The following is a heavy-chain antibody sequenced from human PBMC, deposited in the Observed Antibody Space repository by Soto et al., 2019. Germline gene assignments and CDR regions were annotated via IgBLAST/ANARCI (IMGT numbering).Heavy chain of an antibody. CDR1: GYTFTSYD. CDR2: MNPNSGNT. J-gene: IGHJ4*02. V-gene: IGHV1-8*01. Sequence: QVQLVQSGAEVKKPGASVKVSCKASGYTFTSYDINWVRQATGQGLEWMGWMNPNSGNTGYAQKFQCRGTMTRNTSISTAYMELSSLRSEDTAVYYCARTLGFGVVIFFDYWGQGTLVTVSS. CDR3: ARTLGFGVVIFFDY. D-gene: IGHD3-3*01.